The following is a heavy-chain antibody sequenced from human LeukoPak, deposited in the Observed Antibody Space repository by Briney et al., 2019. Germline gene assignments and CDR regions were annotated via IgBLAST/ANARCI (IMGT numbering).Heavy chain of an antibody. CDR3: AREGHRGAFDI. Sequence: PGGSLRLSCAASGFTFSNYAMHWVRQAPGKGLEWVAVISYDGSNKYYADSVKGRFTISRDNSKNTLYLQMNSLRAEDTAVYYCAREGHRGAFDIWGQGTMVTVSS. CDR1: GFTFSNYA. J-gene: IGHJ3*02. D-gene: IGHD3-16*02. CDR2: ISYDGSNK. V-gene: IGHV3-30-3*01.